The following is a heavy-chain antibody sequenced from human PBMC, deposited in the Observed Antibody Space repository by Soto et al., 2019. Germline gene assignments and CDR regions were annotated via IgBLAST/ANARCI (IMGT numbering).Heavy chain of an antibody. J-gene: IGHJ5*01. CDR1: GGSFSSSSYY. CDR3: ARRPGYGSGWFDC. V-gene: IGHV4-39*01. D-gene: IGHD6-19*01. CDR2: IYNSGST. Sequence: SETLSLTCSVSGGSFSSSSYYWGWIRQPPGKGLEWIGSIYNSGSTYYNPSLKSRVTISVDTSKNQFSLRLSSVTAADTAVYYCARRPGYGSGWFDCWGQGTLVTVSS.